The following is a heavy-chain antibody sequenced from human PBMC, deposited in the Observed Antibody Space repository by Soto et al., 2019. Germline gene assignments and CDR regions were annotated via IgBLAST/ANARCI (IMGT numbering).Heavy chain of an antibody. J-gene: IGHJ4*02. CDR3: ATTGPY. CDR1: GFTFSASN. V-gene: IGHV3-33*08. Sequence: QRWGSLRLSCAVSGFTFSASNMNWVRQAPGKGLEWVAVIWFDGSNKFYADSVKGRFTISRDNSKNTVSLQMNSLRDEDSAAYYCATTGPYWGQGTLVTVSS. CDR2: IWFDGSNK.